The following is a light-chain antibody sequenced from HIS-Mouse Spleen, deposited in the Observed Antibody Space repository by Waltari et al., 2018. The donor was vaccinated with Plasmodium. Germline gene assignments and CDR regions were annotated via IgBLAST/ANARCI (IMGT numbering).Light chain of an antibody. CDR3: QQYNSYSWT. CDR1: QSISSW. Sequence: DIQMTQSPSTLSASVGDRLTITCRASQSISSWLAWYQQKPGKDPKHLIYKASSLESGVPSRFSGSVSGTEFTRTISSLQPDDFATYYCQQYNSYSWTFGQGTKVEIK. CDR2: KAS. J-gene: IGKJ1*01. V-gene: IGKV1-5*03.